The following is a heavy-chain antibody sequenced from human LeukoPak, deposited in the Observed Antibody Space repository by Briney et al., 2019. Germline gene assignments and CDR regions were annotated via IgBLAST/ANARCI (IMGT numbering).Heavy chain of an antibody. CDR2: ISESGNNK. CDR3: AREREYCSSTSCSQNYYYGMDV. CDR1: GFSVSRYA. D-gene: IGHD2-2*01. V-gene: IGHV3-21*01. J-gene: IGHJ6*02. Sequence: GGSLRLSCAASGFSVSRYAISWVRHLPGKGLEWVSGISESGNNKLYADSVKGRFSVSRDNAKNSLYLQMNSLRAEDTAVYYCAREREYCSSTSCSQNYYYGMDVWGQGTTVTVSS.